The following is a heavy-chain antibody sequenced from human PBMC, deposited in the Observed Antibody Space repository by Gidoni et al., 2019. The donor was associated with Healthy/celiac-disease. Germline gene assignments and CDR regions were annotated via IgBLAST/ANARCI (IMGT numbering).Heavy chain of an antibody. CDR3: AREASYYYDSSGYLES. D-gene: IGHD3-22*01. Sequence: QVQLVQSGAEVKKPGSSVKVSCKASGGTFRSYATGWVRQAPGQGLEWMGGIIPIFGTANYAQKFQGRVTITADESTSTAYMELSSLRSEDTAVYYCAREASYYYDSSGYLESWGQGTLVTVSS. J-gene: IGHJ4*02. CDR1: GGTFRSYA. CDR2: IIPIFGTA. V-gene: IGHV1-69*01.